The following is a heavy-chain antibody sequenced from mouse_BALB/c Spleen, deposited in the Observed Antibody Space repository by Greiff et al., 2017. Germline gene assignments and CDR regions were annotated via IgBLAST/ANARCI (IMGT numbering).Heavy chain of an antibody. CDR1: GDSITSGY. V-gene: IGHV3-8*02. CDR3: ARDNRYDEAMDY. D-gene: IGHD2-14*01. J-gene: IGHJ4*01. CDR2: ISYSGST. Sequence: EVMLVESGPSLVKPSQTLSLTCSVTGDSITSGYWNWIRKFPGNKLEYMGYISYSGSTYYNPSLKSRISITRDTSKNQYYLQLNSVTTEDTATYYCARDNRYDEAMDYWGQGTSVTVSS.